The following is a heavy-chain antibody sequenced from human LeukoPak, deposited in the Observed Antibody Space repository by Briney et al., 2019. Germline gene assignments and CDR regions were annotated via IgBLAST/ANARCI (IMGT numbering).Heavy chain of an antibody. CDR3: ARDRVLAPPRGSPYYYDMDV. V-gene: IGHV3-7*03. Sequence: GGSLSLSCAASGFTFSSYWMSWVRQAPGKGLEWVANIKQDGSEKYYVDSVKGRFTISRDNAKNSLYLQMNSLRAEDTAVYYCARDRVLAPPRGSPYYYDMDVWGKGTTVTVSS. CDR2: IKQDGSEK. CDR1: GFTFSSYW. D-gene: IGHD6-19*01. J-gene: IGHJ6*04.